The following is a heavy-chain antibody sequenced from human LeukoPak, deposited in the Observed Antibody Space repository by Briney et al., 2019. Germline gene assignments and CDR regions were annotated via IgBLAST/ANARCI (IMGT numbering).Heavy chain of an antibody. CDR3: ARDRPRPQTSPIAGDGLDV. D-gene: IGHD6-13*01. V-gene: IGHV4-59*01. Sequence: PSETLSLTCTVSGGSISSYYWSWIRQPPGKGLGWIGYIYYSGSTNYNPSLKSRVTISVDTSKNQFSLKLSSVTAADTAVYYCARDRPRPQTSPIAGDGLDVWGQGTTVTVSS. CDR2: IYYSGST. CDR1: GGSISSYY. J-gene: IGHJ6*02.